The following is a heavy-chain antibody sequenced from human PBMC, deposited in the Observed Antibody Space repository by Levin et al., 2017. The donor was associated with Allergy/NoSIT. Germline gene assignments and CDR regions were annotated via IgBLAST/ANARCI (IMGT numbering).Heavy chain of an antibody. J-gene: IGHJ4*02. D-gene: IGHD5-24*01. Sequence: GGSLRLSCAASGFTFSSYAMHWVRQAPGKGLEWVAVISYDGSNKYYADSVKGRFTISRDNSKNTLYLQMNSLRAEDTAGYYCARDGGLRDGYSFDYWGQGTLVTVSS. CDR3: ARDGGLRDGYSFDY. V-gene: IGHV3-30-3*01. CDR2: ISYDGSNK. CDR1: GFTFSSYA.